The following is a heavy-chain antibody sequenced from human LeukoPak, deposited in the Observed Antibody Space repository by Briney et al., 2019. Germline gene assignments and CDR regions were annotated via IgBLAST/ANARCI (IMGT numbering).Heavy chain of an antibody. Sequence: GGSLRLSCAASGFTFSNYWMSWVRQAPGKGLEWVANIRQDGSEKYYVDSVKGRFTISRDNAKNTLYLQMNSLRAEDTAVYYCARTTRDDAFDIWGQGTMVTVSS. CDR2: IRQDGSEK. J-gene: IGHJ3*02. D-gene: IGHD1-14*01. CDR3: ARTTRDDAFDI. V-gene: IGHV3-7*02. CDR1: GFTFSNYW.